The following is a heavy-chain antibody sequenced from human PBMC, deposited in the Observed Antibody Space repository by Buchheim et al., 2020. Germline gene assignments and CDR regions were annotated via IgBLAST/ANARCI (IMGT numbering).Heavy chain of an antibody. CDR3: ARGDIPSEYGMDV. CDR1: GGSFSGYY. Sequence: QVQLQQWGAGLLKPSETLSLTCAVYGGSFSGYYWSWIRQPPGKGLEWIGEINHSGSTNYNPSLKSRATISVASSKNQFSLKLSSVTAADTAVYYCARGDIPSEYGMDVWGQGTT. V-gene: IGHV4-34*01. CDR2: INHSGST. J-gene: IGHJ6*02. D-gene: IGHD2-2*02.